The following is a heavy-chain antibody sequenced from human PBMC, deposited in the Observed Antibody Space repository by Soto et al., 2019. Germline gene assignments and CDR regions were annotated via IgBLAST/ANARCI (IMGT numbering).Heavy chain of an antibody. CDR3: GRVVEGATRHTDFDS. CDR1: GVSIHNSHSF. Sequence: SETLSLTCAVSGVSIHNSHSFWGWIRQPPGKGLEFIGSMYYSGGANYNPSLKSRVTMSLDTSKNQFSLTVNSVTAADTAIYYCGRVVEGATRHTDFDSWGQGTLVTVSS. D-gene: IGHD2-15*01. J-gene: IGHJ5*01. V-gene: IGHV4-39*01. CDR2: MYYSGGA.